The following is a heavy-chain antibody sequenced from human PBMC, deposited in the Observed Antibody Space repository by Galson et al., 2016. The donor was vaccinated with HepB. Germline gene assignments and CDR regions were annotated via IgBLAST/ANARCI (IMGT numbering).Heavy chain of an antibody. J-gene: IGHJ4*02. CDR1: GFSFTSTW. V-gene: IGHV3-15*01. D-gene: IGHD3-16*02. Sequence: SLRLSCAASGFSFTSTWMSWVRQAPGMGLEWIGRIKSRSDGETTEFAAPVRGRFSISRDDSKSTVYLQMNRLETDDTAVYFCTTDYGYAWGSYRLGYWGQGTLVTVSS. CDR3: TTDYGYAWGSYRLGY. CDR2: IKSRSDGETT.